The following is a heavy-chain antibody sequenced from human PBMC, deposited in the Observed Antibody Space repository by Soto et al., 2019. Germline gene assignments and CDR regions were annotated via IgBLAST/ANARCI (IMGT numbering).Heavy chain of an antibody. CDR3: ARGTRCSGGSCYLDF. Sequence: GGSLRLSCAASGFTFSTYSMNWVRQAPGKGLEWVSFISSGSSYLYYADSVKGRFTISRDKAKNSLYLQMSSLRAEDTAVYFCARGTRCSGGSCYLDFWGQGTLVTVSS. J-gene: IGHJ4*02. V-gene: IGHV3-21*01. CDR2: ISSGSSYL. D-gene: IGHD2-15*01. CDR1: GFTFSTYS.